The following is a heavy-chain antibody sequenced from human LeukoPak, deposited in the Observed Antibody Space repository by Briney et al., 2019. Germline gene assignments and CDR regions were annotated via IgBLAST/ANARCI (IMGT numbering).Heavy chain of an antibody. CDR2: IYYSGST. Sequence: SETLSLTCAVYGGSFSGYYWSWIRQPPGKGLEWIGSIYYSGSTYYNPSLKSRVTISVDTSKNQFSLKLSSVTAADTAVYYCARRDLVQSDAFDIWGQGTMVTVSS. J-gene: IGHJ3*02. D-gene: IGHD4-11*01. V-gene: IGHV4-34*01. CDR3: ARRDLVQSDAFDI. CDR1: GGSFSGYY.